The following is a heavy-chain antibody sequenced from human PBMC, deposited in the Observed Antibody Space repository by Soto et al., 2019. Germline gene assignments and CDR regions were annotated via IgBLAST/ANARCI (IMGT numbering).Heavy chain of an antibody. J-gene: IGHJ4*02. D-gene: IGHD1-26*01. Sequence: APVEVSCKASGYTFTVYYMHWVRQAPGQGLEWMGWINPKSGGTMYPQKFQGRVTMTWDTSISTAYMALTRLRSDDTAVYYCARDLAKGGGSAGFDYWGQGTLVTVSS. CDR3: ARDLAKGGGSAGFDY. CDR2: INPKSGGT. V-gene: IGHV1-2*02. CDR1: GYTFTVYY.